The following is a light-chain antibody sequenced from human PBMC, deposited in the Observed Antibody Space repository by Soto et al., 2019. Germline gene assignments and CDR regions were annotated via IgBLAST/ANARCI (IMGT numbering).Light chain of an antibody. CDR3: QKLRMYPSN. J-gene: IGKJ4*01. CDR1: QDIAIY. CDR2: AAS. Sequence: DIQFTQSPSSLSASVVDRVTITFLASQDIAIYLAWYQQKPGEAPKLLIYAASTLYGGVPSRFSGSGSGTDFALTITSLQAEDFATYYCQKLRMYPSNFGGGTKVDIK. V-gene: IGKV1-9*01.